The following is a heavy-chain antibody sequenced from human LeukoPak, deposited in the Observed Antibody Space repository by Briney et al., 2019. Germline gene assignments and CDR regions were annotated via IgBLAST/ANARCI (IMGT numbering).Heavy chain of an antibody. V-gene: IGHV3-30*02. CDR1: GFTFSYYG. CDR3: AKSSGRLDTSSFDY. J-gene: IGHJ4*02. CDR2: IRYDGSNK. Sequence: GGSLRLSCAASGFTFSYYGMHWVRQAPGKGLEWVAFIRYDGSNKDYVDSVKGRFTISRDNSKNTLYLQMDSLRAEDTSVYYRAKSSGRLDTSSFDYWGQGTLVTVSS. D-gene: IGHD5-18*01.